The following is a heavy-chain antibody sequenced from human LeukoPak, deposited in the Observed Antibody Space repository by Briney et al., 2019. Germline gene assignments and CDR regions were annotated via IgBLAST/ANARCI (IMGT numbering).Heavy chain of an antibody. V-gene: IGHV1-69*02. CDR2: IIPILGIA. J-gene: IGHJ4*02. CDR1: GFTFTGYY. CDR3: ASFGSPIAAAGNNANRADY. D-gene: IGHD6-13*01. Sequence: GASVKVSCKASGFTFTGYYMHWVRQAPGQGLEWVGRIIPILGIANYAQKFQGRVTITADKSTSTAYMELSSLRSEDTAVYYCASFGSPIAAAGNNANRADYWGQGTLVTVSS.